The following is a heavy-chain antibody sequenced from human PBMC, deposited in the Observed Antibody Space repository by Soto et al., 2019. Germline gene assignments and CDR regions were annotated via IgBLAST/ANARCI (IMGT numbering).Heavy chain of an antibody. CDR1: GYIFTTYC. D-gene: IGHD2-2*01. V-gene: IGHV5-10-1*01. CDR2: IDPSDSYT. J-gene: IGHJ6*02. Sequence: GESLKISCKAPGYIFTTYCIGWVRQMHGNGLEWMGRIDPSDSYTNYSPSFQGDVTISADKSISTAYLQWSSLKASDTDMYYCASVGLSSTSSHDYGMDVWGQGTTVTVSS. CDR3: ASVGLSSTSSHDYGMDV.